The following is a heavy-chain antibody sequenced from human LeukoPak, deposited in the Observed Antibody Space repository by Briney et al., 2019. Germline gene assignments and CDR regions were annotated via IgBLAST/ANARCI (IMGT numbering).Heavy chain of an antibody. Sequence: SETLSLTCAVYGGSFSGYYWSWIRQPPGKGLEWSGEINHSGSTNYNPSLKSRVTISVDKSKNQFSLKLRFVTAADTAVYYCARRTTVTIPFGYWGQGTLVTVSP. J-gene: IGHJ4*02. D-gene: IGHD4-11*01. CDR1: GGSFSGYY. CDR3: ARRTTVTIPFGY. V-gene: IGHV4-34*01. CDR2: INHSGST.